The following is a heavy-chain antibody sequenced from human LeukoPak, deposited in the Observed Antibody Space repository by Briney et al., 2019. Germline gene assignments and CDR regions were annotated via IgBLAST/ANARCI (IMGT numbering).Heavy chain of an antibody. CDR1: GFTFSSYW. V-gene: IGHV3-74*01. Sequence: LPGGSLRLSCAASGFTFSSYWMHWVRHAPGKGLVWVSRINSDGSSTSYADSVKGRFTISRDNAKNTLYLQMNSLRVEDTAVYYCARGRPDYYDSSGYYSLYYFDYWGQGALVTVSS. J-gene: IGHJ4*02. D-gene: IGHD3-22*01. CDR2: INSDGSST. CDR3: ARGRPDYYDSSGYYSLYYFDY.